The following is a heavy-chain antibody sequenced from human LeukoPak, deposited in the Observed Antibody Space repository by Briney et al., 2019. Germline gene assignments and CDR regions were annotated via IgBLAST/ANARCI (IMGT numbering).Heavy chain of an antibody. J-gene: IGHJ1*01. Sequence: AETLSLTCAVYGGSFSGSNWSWIRRPPGKELEWIGEIYNSGSTIYNPSLKSRVTISVDTSKNQLSLNLNSVTAADTAVYYCASHLVEMATISYFQHWGQGTLVTVSS. D-gene: IGHD5-24*01. CDR3: ASHLVEMATISYFQH. CDR2: IYNSGST. V-gene: IGHV4-34*01. CDR1: GGSFSGSN.